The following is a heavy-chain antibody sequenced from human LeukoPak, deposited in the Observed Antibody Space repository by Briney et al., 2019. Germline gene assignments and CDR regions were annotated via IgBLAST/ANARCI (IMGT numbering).Heavy chain of an antibody. CDR1: GGSISSSSYY. Sequence: SETLSLTCTVSGGSISSSSYYWGWIRQPPGKGLEWIGSIYYSGSTYYNPSLKSRVTISVDTSKNQFSLKLSSVTAEDTAVYYCARVGGYYDSSGPTFDYWGQGTLVTVSS. V-gene: IGHV4-39*01. CDR3: ARVGGYYDSSGPTFDY. CDR2: IYYSGST. J-gene: IGHJ4*02. D-gene: IGHD3-22*01.